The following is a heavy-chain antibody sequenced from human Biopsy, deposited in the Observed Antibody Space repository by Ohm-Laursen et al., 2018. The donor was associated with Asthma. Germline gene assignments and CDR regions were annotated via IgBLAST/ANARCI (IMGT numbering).Heavy chain of an antibody. Sequence: SLRLSCAASGFTFSSYGMHWVRQAPGKGLEWVAVISYDGSNKYYADSVKGRFTISRDNSKDTLYLQMNSLRAEDTAVYYCASQSSGPDFWSGYYYFDYWGQGTLATVSS. CDR3: ASQSSGPDFWSGYYYFDY. CDR1: GFTFSSYG. J-gene: IGHJ4*02. CDR2: ISYDGSNK. V-gene: IGHV3-30*03. D-gene: IGHD3-3*01.